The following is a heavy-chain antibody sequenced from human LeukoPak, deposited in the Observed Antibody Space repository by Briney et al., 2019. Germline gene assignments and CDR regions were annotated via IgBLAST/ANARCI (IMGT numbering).Heavy chain of an antibody. Sequence: GASVKVSCKASGYIFTSYGISWVRQAPGQGLEWVGWVSAYADNTNYVQKFQGRVTMTTDTSTSTAYMELRSLRSDDTAVYYCARDSLPRDYGDPRDYYYYMDVWGKGTTVTVSS. V-gene: IGHV1-18*01. CDR3: ARDSLPRDYGDPRDYYYYMDV. D-gene: IGHD4-17*01. CDR1: GYIFTSYG. J-gene: IGHJ6*03. CDR2: VSAYADNT.